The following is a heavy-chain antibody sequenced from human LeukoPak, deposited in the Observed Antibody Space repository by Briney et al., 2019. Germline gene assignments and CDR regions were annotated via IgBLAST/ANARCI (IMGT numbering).Heavy chain of an antibody. CDR1: GGSISSYY. CDR2: IYYSGST. Sequence: SETLSLTCTVSGGSISSYYWSWVRQPPGKGLEWIGYIYYSGSTNYNPSLTSRVTISVDTSKNQFSLKLSSVTAADTAVYYCAGGGYDLYFDYWGQGTLVTVSS. D-gene: IGHD5-12*01. CDR3: AGGGYDLYFDY. J-gene: IGHJ4*02. V-gene: IGHV4-59*01.